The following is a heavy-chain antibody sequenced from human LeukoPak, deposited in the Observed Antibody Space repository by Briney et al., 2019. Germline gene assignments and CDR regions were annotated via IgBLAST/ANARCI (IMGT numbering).Heavy chain of an antibody. CDR1: GFTFSTYA. V-gene: IGHV3-23*01. D-gene: IGHD5-18*01. J-gene: IGHJ4*02. CDR3: AKDQGGYSYGRLDY. CDR2: IGGSDGRT. Sequence: PGGSLRLSCAASGFTFSTYAMSWVRQAPGKGLEWVSLIGGSDGRTRYADSVKGRFTISRDNSKNTLYLQMNSLRAEDTAVYYCAKDQGGYSYGRLDYWGQGTLVTVSS.